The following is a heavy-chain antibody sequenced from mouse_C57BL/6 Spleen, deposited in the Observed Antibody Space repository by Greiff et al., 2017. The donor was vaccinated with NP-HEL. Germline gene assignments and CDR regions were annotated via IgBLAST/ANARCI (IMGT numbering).Heavy chain of an antibody. CDR3: TFYGSRFAY. D-gene: IGHD1-1*01. V-gene: IGHV14-4*01. CDR1: GFNIKDDY. CDR2: IDPENGDT. J-gene: IGHJ3*01. Sequence: VQLQQSGAELVRPGASVKLSCTASGFNIKDDYMHWVKQRPEQGLEWIGWIDPENGDTEYASKFQGKATITADTSSNTAYLQLSSLTSEDTAVYYCTFYGSRFAYWGQGTLVTVSA.